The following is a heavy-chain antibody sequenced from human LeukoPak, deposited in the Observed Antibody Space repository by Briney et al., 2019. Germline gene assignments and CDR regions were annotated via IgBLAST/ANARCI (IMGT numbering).Heavy chain of an antibody. V-gene: IGHV1-2*02. J-gene: IGHJ3*02. CDR3: ARNGDPGAFDI. D-gene: IGHD4-17*01. Sequence: GASVKVSCKASGYTFTSYDINWVRQATGQGLEWMGWINPNSGGTNYAQKFQGRVTMTRDTSISTAYMELSRLRSDDTAVYYCARNGDPGAFDIWGQGTMVTVSS. CDR1: GYTFTSYD. CDR2: INPNSGGT.